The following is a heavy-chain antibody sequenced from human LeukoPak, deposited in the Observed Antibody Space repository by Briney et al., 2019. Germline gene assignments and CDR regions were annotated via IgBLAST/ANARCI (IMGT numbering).Heavy chain of an antibody. CDR3: ARGSYSSGRQGP. Sequence: GGSLRLSCAASGFSFSTEAMSYSMIWVRQAPGKGLEWVSYISSSSSTIYYADSVKGRFTISRDNAKNSLYLQMNSLRAEDTAVYYCARGSYSSGRQGPWGQGTLVTVSS. D-gene: IGHD6-19*01. V-gene: IGHV3-48*01. CDR2: ISSSSSTI. J-gene: IGHJ5*02. CDR1: GFSFSTEAMSYS.